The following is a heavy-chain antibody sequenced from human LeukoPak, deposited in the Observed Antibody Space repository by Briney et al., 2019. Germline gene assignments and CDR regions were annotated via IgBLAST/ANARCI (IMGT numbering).Heavy chain of an antibody. CDR2: IYHSGST. Sequence: SETLSLTCTVSGGSISSYSWSWIRQPPGKGLEWIGYIYHSGSTYYNPSLKSRVTISVDRSKNQFSLKLSSVTAADTAVYYCATRYGVGYTFDYWGQGTLVTVSS. J-gene: IGHJ4*02. CDR1: GGSISSYS. CDR3: ATRYGVGYTFDY. V-gene: IGHV4-30-2*01. D-gene: IGHD2-8*01.